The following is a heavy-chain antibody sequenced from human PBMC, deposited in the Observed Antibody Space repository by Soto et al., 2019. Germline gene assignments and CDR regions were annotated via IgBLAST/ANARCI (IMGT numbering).Heavy chain of an antibody. CDR2: IIPILGIA. CDR3: ASRTYGDYVKDAFDI. J-gene: IGHJ3*02. D-gene: IGHD4-17*01. Sequence: QVQLVQSGAEVKKPGSSVKVSCKASGGTFSSYTISWVRQAPGQGLEWMGRIIPILGIANYAQKFQGRVTIXXDXSXXTAYMELSSLRSEDTAVYYCASRTYGDYVKDAFDIWGQGTMVTVSS. V-gene: IGHV1-69*02. CDR1: GGTFSSYT.